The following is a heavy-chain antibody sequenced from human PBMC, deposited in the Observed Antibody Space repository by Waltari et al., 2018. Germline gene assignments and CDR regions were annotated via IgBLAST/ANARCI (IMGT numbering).Heavy chain of an antibody. CDR1: GGSFSGYY. Sequence: QVQLQQWGAGLLKPSETLSLTCAVYGGSFSGYYWSWIRQPPGKGLEWIGEINHSGSTNSNPSLKSRVTISVDTSKNQFSLKLSSVTAADTAVYYCTTSYYYYGMDVWGQGTTVTVSS. CDR2: INHSGST. V-gene: IGHV4-34*01. J-gene: IGHJ6*02. CDR3: TTSYYYYGMDV.